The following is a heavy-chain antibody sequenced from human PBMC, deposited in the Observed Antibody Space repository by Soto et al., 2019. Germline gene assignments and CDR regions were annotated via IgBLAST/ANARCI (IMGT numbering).Heavy chain of an antibody. CDR3: ARGPWLLYFDY. Sequence: RQHPGTVLDWIGYFSYSGSSYYSPSLKSRLTISVDTSKNLFSLKLSSVTASDSAVYYCARGPWLLYFDYWGQGTLVTV. CDR2: FSYSGSS. J-gene: IGHJ4*02. V-gene: IGHV4-31*02. D-gene: IGHD5-12*01.